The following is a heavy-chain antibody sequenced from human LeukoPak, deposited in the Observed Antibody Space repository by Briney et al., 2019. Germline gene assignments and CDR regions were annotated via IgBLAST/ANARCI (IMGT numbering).Heavy chain of an antibody. Sequence: SGTLSLTCAVSGRSLSSSHWWSWVRQSPDKGLEWIGEIDHSGKTNYNASLKSRVTVSVDKSKNTFSLKMTSVTAANTAIYYCATDYFKYNDGSGPFEYWGQGTLVTVST. V-gene: IGHV4-4*02. CDR3: ATDYFKYNDGSGPFEY. D-gene: IGHD3-22*01. CDR1: GRSLSSSHW. CDR2: IDHSGKT. J-gene: IGHJ4*02.